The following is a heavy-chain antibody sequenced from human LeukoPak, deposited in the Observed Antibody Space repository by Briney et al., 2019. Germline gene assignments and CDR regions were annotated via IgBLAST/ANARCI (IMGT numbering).Heavy chain of an antibody. V-gene: IGHV3-23*01. CDR3: AKVGRAYCSGGSCYSDC. CDR2: ISGSGGST. D-gene: IGHD2-15*01. J-gene: IGHJ4*02. CDR1: GFTFSSYA. Sequence: GGSLRLSCAASGFTFSSYAMSWVRQAPGKGLEWVSAISGSGGSTYYADSVKGRFTISRDNSKNTLYLQMNSLRAEDTAVYYCAKVGRAYCSGGSCYSDCWGQGTLVTVSS.